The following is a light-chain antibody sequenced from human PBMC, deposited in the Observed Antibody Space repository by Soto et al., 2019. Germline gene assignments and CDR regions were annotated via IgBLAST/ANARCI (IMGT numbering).Light chain of an antibody. CDR3: QHRINWPLT. Sequence: EIVLTQSPATLSLSPGEGATLSRRASQSLSSYLAWYQQKPGQAPRLLIYDASNRATGIPARFSGSGSGTDFTLTISSLEPEDFAVYYCQHRINWPLTFGGGTKVEIK. J-gene: IGKJ4*01. CDR2: DAS. V-gene: IGKV3-11*01. CDR1: QSLSSY.